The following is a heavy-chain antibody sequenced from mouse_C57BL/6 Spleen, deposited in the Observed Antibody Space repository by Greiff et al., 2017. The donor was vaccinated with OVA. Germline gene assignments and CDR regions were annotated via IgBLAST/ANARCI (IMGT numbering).Heavy chain of an antibody. CDR2: IYPGDGDT. CDR1: GYAFSSSW. Sequence: VKLQESGPELVKPGASVKISCKASGYAFSSSWMNWVKQRPGKGLEWIGRIYPGDGDTNYNGKFKGKATLTADKSSSTAYMQLSSLTSEDSAVYFCARPDAMDYWGKGTTVTVSS. V-gene: IGHV1-82*01. CDR3: ARPDAMDY. J-gene: IGHJ4*01.